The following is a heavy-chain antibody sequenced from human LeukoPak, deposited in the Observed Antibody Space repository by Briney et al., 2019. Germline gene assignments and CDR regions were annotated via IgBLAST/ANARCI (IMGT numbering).Heavy chain of an antibody. V-gene: IGHV3-23*01. CDR1: GFTFSSYA. CDR2: ISGNGGNT. D-gene: IGHD6-19*01. Sequence: GGSLRLSCAASGFTFSSYAMSWVRQAPGKGLEWVSTISGNGGNTYYADSVKGRFTISRDNAKNSLYLQMNSLRAEDTAVYYCARDRSSGWFDFDYWGQGTLVTVSS. CDR3: ARDRSSGWFDFDY. J-gene: IGHJ4*02.